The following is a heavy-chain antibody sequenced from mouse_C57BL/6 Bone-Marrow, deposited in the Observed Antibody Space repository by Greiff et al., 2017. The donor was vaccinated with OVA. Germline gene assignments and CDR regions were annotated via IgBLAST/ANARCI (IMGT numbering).Heavy chain of an antibody. CDR1: GYTFTSYW. Sequence: QVQLQQPGAELVRPGSSVKLSCKASGYTFTSYWMDWVKQRPGQGLEWIGNIYSSDSETHYNQKFKDKATLTVDKSSSTAYMQLSSLTSEDSAVYYCARDDGYPFDVWGTGTTVTVSS. CDR3: ARDDGYPFDV. J-gene: IGHJ1*03. D-gene: IGHD2-3*01. V-gene: IGHV1-61*01. CDR2: IYSSDSET.